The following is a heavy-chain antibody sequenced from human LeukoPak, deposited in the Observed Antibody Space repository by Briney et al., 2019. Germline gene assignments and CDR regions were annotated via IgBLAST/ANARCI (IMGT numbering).Heavy chain of an antibody. D-gene: IGHD4-11*01. CDR2: IYYSGST. CDR1: GGSISSSSYY. J-gene: IGHJ5*02. Sequence: PSETLSLTCTVSGGSISSSSYYWGWIRQPPGKGLEWIGSIYYSGSTYYNPSLKSRVTISVDTSKNQFSLKLSSVTAADTAVYYCARGYYDYSNSFDPWGQGTLVTVSS. V-gene: IGHV4-39*07. CDR3: ARGYYDYSNSFDP.